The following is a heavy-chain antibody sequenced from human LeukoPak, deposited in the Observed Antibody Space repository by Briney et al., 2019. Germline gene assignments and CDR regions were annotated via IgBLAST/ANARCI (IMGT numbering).Heavy chain of an antibody. V-gene: IGHV4-59*08. CDR3: ARLVGVATSNNWFDP. J-gene: IGHJ5*02. CDR2: IYYSGST. D-gene: IGHD5-12*01. Sequence: SETLSLTCTVSGGSISNYYWSWIRQPPGKGLEWIGYIYYSGSTNYNPSLKSRVTISVDTSKNQFSLKLSSVTAADTAVYYCARLVGVATSNNWFDPWGQGTLVTVSS. CDR1: GGSISNYY.